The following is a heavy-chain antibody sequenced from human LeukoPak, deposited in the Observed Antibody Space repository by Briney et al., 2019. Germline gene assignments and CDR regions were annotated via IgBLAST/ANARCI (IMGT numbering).Heavy chain of an antibody. J-gene: IGHJ3*02. Sequence: SQTLSLTCAISGYSVSSNTAAWHWIRQSPTRGLEWLGRTYYRSKWYTDYAVSMKSRITINPVTSKKQLSLQLNSVTPEDTAIYYCARDVSPTPGEAFDIWGQGTMVTVSS. V-gene: IGHV6-1*01. CDR3: ARDVSPTPGEAFDI. D-gene: IGHD5/OR15-5a*01. CDR2: TYYRSKWYT. CDR1: GYSVSSNTAA.